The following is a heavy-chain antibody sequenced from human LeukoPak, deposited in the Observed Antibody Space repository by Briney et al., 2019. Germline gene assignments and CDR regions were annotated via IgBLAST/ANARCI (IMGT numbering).Heavy chain of an antibody. Sequence: SETLSLTCTVSGGSISSNYWSWIRQPPGKGLEWIGYIYYSGSTNYNPSLKSRVTISVDTSKNQFSLKLSSVTAADTAVYYCARFSTYSSSLDYWGQGTLVTVSS. CDR1: GGSISSNY. CDR3: ARFSTYSSSLDY. CDR2: IYYSGST. D-gene: IGHD6-6*01. J-gene: IGHJ4*02. V-gene: IGHV4-59*08.